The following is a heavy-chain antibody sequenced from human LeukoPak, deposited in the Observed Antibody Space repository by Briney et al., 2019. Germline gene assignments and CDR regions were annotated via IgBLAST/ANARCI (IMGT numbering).Heavy chain of an antibody. CDR3: ARPPLSTSRRAISDPNDAFDI. D-gene: IGHD2-2*01. Sequence: GGTLRLSCAASGFTFSNYGLSWVRQAPGKGLEWVSGITGSGGSTYYADSVKGRFTISRDNSKNTLYLQMNSLRAEDTAVYYCARPPLSTSRRAISDPNDAFDIWGQGTMVTVSS. CDR1: GFTFSNYG. CDR2: ITGSGGST. V-gene: IGHV3-23*01. J-gene: IGHJ3*02.